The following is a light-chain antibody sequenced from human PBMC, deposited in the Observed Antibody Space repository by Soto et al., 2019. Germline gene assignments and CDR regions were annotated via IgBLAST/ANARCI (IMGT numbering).Light chain of an antibody. CDR2: GAS. CDR1: LSVSSNY. Sequence: EIVLTQSPGTLSSSPGERATLSCRASLSVSSNYLAWYQQKPGQAPRLLIYGASKRATGIPDRFSGSGSGTDFTRSISRLETEDFAVYYWQQYSSSWTFGQGTKVEIK. CDR3: QQYSSSWT. V-gene: IGKV3-20*01. J-gene: IGKJ1*01.